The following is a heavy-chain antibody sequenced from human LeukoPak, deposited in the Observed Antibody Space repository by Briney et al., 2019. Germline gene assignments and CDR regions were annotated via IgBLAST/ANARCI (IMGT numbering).Heavy chain of an antibody. CDR2: TYYSGST. J-gene: IGHJ4*02. Sequence: PSETLSLTCTVSGGSISSSSYYWGWIRQPPGKGLEWIGSTYYSGSTYYNPSLKSRVTISVDTSKNQFSLKLSSVTAADTAVYYCARDLGVMVRGPLFDYWGQGTLVTVSS. CDR1: GGSISSSSYY. D-gene: IGHD3-10*01. CDR3: ARDLGVMVRGPLFDY. V-gene: IGHV4-39*07.